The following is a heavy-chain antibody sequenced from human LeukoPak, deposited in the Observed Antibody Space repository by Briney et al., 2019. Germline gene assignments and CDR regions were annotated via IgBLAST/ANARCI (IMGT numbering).Heavy chain of an antibody. CDR3: AHNPPSYGNLDFDF. J-gene: IGHJ4*02. CDR1: GFSLGTSGVG. D-gene: IGHD3-10*01. V-gene: IGHV2-5*02. CDR2: IYWDDDK. Sequence: SGPTLVKPTQTLTLTCTFPGFSLGTSGVGVGWIRQPPGKALEWLALIYWDDDKRYSPSLKSRLTITKDTSKNQVVLTMTNMDPVDTATYYFAHNPPSYGNLDFDFGGQGTLVTVSS.